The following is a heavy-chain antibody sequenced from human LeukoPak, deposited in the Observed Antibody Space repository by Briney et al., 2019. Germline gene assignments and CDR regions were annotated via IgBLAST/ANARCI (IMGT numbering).Heavy chain of an antibody. D-gene: IGHD3-22*01. CDR2: IRYDGSNK. J-gene: IGHJ4*02. CDR3: AKDLSRYDSSVGYFDY. Sequence: GGSLRLSCAASGFTFSSYGMHWVRQAPGKGLEWVAFIRYDGSNKYYADSVKGRFTISRDNSKNTLYLQMNSLRAEDTAVYYCAKDLSRYDSSVGYFDYWGQGTLVTVSS. V-gene: IGHV3-30*02. CDR1: GFTFSSYG.